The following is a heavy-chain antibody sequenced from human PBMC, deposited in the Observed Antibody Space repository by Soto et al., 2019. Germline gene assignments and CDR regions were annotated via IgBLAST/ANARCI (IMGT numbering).Heavy chain of an antibody. Sequence: EVQLLESGEGLVQPGGSLRLSCAASGFTFSSYAMSWVRQAPGKGLEWVAVISGSGGSTYYADSVKGRFTISRDNSKNTLYLQMNSLRAADTAVYYCAKWYSSREGRTEWGPGTLVTVSS. CDR2: ISGSGGST. CDR1: GFTFSSYA. V-gene: IGHV3-23*01. D-gene: IGHD6-13*01. J-gene: IGHJ4*02. CDR3: AKWYSSREGRTE.